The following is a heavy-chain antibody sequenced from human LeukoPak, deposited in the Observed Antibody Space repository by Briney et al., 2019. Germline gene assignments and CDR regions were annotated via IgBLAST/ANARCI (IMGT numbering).Heavy chain of an antibody. CDR2: IYYSGST. V-gene: IGHV4-59*01. D-gene: IGHD6-19*01. Sequence: SETLSLTCTVSGGSISSYYWSWIRQPPGKGLEWIGYIYYSGSTNYNPSLKSRVTISVDTSKNQFSLKLSSVTAADTAVYYCARGISSGWYNWFDPWGQGTLVTVSS. J-gene: IGHJ5*02. CDR3: ARGISSGWYNWFDP. CDR1: GGSISSYY.